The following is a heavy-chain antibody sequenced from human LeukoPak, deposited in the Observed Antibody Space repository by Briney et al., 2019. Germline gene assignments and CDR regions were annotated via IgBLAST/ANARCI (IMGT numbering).Heavy chain of an antibody. CDR2: ISSSGSTI. V-gene: IGHV3-48*03. Sequence: GGSLRLSCAASGFTFSSYEMNWVRQAPGKGLEWVSYISSSGSTIYYADSVKGRFTISRDNAKNSLYLQMNSLRAEDTAVYYCASSITYGSDPISDYWGQGTLVTVSS. CDR3: ASSITYGSDPISDY. J-gene: IGHJ4*02. CDR1: GFTFSSYE. D-gene: IGHD3-10*01.